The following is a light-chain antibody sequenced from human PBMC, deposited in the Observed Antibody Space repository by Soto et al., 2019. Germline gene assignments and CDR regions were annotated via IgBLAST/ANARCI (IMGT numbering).Light chain of an antibody. Sequence: EIVLTQSPGPLSLSPGARATLSCRASQSVSRSYLAWYQQKPGQAPRLLIYGASSRATGIPARFSGSGSGTDFTLTISRLEPEDFAVYYCQQYGTSPWTFGQGTKVEIK. CDR3: QQYGTSPWT. CDR1: QSVSRSY. J-gene: IGKJ1*01. V-gene: IGKV3-20*01. CDR2: GAS.